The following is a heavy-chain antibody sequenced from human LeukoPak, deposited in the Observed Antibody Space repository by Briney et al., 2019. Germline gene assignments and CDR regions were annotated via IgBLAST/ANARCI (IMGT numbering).Heavy chain of an antibody. D-gene: IGHD3-10*01. V-gene: IGHV4-39*01. J-gene: IGHJ4*02. CDR3: ARGNGSGSLYY. CDR1: GGSISSSSYY. Sequence: PSETLSLTCTVSGGSISSSSYYWGWIRQPPGKGLEWIGSIYYSGSTYYNPSLKSRVTISVDTSKNQFSLKLTSVTAADTAVYYCARGNGSGSLYYWGQGTLVTVSS. CDR2: IYYSGST.